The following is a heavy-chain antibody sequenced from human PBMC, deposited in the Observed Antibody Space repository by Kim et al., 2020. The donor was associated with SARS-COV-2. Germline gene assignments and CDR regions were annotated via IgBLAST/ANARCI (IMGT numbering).Heavy chain of an antibody. CDR3: ARGNIVVVVAARYFDY. Sequence: SETLSLTCTVSGGSISSGGYYWSWIRQHPGKGLEWIGYIYYSGRTYYNPSLKSRVTISVDTSKNQFSLKLSSVTAADTAVYYCARGNIVVVVAARYFDYWGQGTLVTVSS. D-gene: IGHD2-15*01. CDR2: IYYSGRT. CDR1: GGSISSGGYY. V-gene: IGHV4-31*03. J-gene: IGHJ4*02.